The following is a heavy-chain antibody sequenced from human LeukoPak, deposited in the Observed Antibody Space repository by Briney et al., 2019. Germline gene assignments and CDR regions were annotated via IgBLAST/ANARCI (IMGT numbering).Heavy chain of an antibody. CDR3: ARVYDSRGSPYFDY. J-gene: IGHJ4*02. CDR2: INHSGST. V-gene: IGHV4-34*01. D-gene: IGHD3-22*01. CDR1: GGSFSGYY. Sequence: SETLSLTCAVYGGSFSGYYWSWIRQPPGKGLEWIGEINHSGSTNYNPSLKSRVTISVDTSKNQFSLKLSSVTAADTSVYYCARVYDSRGSPYFDYWGQGTLVTVSS.